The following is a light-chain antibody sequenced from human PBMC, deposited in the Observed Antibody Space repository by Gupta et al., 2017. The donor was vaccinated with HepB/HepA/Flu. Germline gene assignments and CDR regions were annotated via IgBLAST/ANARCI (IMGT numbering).Light chain of an antibody. V-gene: IGLV2-14*03. J-gene: IGLJ2*01. CDR3: SSYKSISTIDVV. CDR1: SSDVGSYNY. CDR2: DVS. Sequence: QSALTQPASVSGSPGQSITISCTGTSSDVGSYNYVSWYQQHPGKAPKLMIFDVSYRRSGGANRCSGSKSGNTASMTISWLQAEDEADYYCSSYKSISTIDVVFVGGTKRTVL.